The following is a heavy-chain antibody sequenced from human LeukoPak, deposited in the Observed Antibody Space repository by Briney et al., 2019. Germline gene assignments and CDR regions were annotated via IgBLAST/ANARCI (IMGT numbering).Heavy chain of an antibody. V-gene: IGHV3-74*01. Sequence: PGGSLRLSCAASGFTFSSYWMYWVRQAPGKGLVWVSRINSDGSSTRYADSVKGRFTISRDNAKNTLYLQMNSLRAEDTAVYYCARGVGGDSRFDPWGQGTLVTVSS. CDR2: INSDGSST. CDR1: GFTFSSYW. D-gene: IGHD1-26*01. J-gene: IGHJ5*02. CDR3: ARGVGGDSRFDP.